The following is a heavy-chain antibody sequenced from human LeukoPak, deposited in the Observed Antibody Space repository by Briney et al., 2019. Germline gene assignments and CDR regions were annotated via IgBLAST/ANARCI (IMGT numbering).Heavy chain of an antibody. CDR2: ISGSGGST. V-gene: IGHV3-23*01. CDR3: AKDNLDSSGRKGTYNRFDP. J-gene: IGHJ5*02. Sequence: GGSLRLSCAASGFTVSSNYMSWVRQAPGKGLEWVSAISGSGGSTYYADSVKGRFTISRDNSKNTLYLQMNSLRAEDTAVYYCAKDNLDSSGRKGTYNRFDPWGQGTLVTVSS. CDR1: GFTVSSNY. D-gene: IGHD3-22*01.